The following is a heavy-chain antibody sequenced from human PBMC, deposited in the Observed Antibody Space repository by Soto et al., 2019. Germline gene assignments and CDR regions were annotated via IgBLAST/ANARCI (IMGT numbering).Heavy chain of an antibody. CDR1: GGSISSYY. CDR3: ARLLYSSGYYFDY. CDR2: IYYSGST. J-gene: IGHJ4*02. D-gene: IGHD5-18*01. Sequence: SETLSLTCTVSGGSISSYYWSWIRQPPGKGLEWIGYIYYSGSTNYNPSLKSRVTISVDTSKNQFSLKLSSVTAADTAVYYCARLLYSSGYYFDYWGQGTLVTVSS. V-gene: IGHV4-59*01.